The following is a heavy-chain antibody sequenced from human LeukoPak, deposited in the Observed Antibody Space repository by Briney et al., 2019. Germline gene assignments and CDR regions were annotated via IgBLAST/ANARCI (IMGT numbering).Heavy chain of an antibody. CDR3: AKLSPRFYSPIQH. D-gene: IGHD2-15*01. Sequence: PGGSLRLSCAASGFSFSTYSMSWVRQAPGKGLEWVSGISNSGAPTYYADSVKGRFTISRDNSKNTLYLQIKSLRAEDTALYYCAKLSPRFYSPIQHWGQGTLVTVSS. CDR1: GFSFSTYS. J-gene: IGHJ1*01. V-gene: IGHV3-23*01. CDR2: ISNSGAPT.